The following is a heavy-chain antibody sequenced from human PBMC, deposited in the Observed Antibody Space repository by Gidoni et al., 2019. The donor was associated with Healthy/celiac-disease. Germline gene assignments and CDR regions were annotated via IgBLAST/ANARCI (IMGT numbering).Heavy chain of an antibody. CDR1: GFTVSGNY. J-gene: IGHJ6*02. V-gene: IGHV3-66*01. CDR2: IYSGGST. Sequence: EVQLVESGGGLVQPGGSLRLSCAASGFTVSGNYMSWVRQAPGKGLEWVSVIYSGGSTYYADSVKGRFTISRDNSKNTLYLQMNSLRAEDTAVYYCASPGSYYDYYYYGMDVWGQGTTVTVSS. D-gene: IGHD1-26*01. CDR3: ASPGSYYDYYYYGMDV.